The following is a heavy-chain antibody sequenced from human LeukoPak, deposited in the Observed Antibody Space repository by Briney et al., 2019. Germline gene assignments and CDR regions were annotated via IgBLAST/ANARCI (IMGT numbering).Heavy chain of an antibody. V-gene: IGHV1-46*01. CDR1: GYTFTSCY. D-gene: IGHD3-22*01. CDR3: ARDPPAYYDSSGYWYYFDY. Sequence: ASVKVSCKASGYTFTSCYMHWVRQAPGQGLEWMGIINPSGGSTSYAQKFQGRVTMTRDTSTSTVYMELSSLRSEDTAVYYCARDPPAYYDSSGYWYYFDYWGQGILVTVSS. CDR2: INPSGGST. J-gene: IGHJ4*02.